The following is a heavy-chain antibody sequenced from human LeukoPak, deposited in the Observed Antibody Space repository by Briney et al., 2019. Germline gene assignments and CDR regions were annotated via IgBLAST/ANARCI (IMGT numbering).Heavy chain of an antibody. CDR2: IYPGDSDT. CDR3: ARRGSGSYYTPDY. D-gene: IGHD1-26*01. Sequence: GESLKISCKGSGCSFTSYWIGWVRQMPGKGLEWMGIIYPGDSDTRYSPSFQGQVTISADKSISTAYLQWSSLKASDTTMYYCARRGSGSYYTPDYWGQGTLVTVSS. V-gene: IGHV5-51*01. J-gene: IGHJ4*02. CDR1: GCSFTSYW.